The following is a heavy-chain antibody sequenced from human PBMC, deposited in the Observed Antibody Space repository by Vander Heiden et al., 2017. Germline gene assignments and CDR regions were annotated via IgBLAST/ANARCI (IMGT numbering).Heavy chain of an antibody. CDR3: ARGGKNNWNAYYYYGMDV. CDR1: GFTFSSYP. CDR2: ISYDGSNK. Sequence: QVQLVESGGGVVQPGRSLRLSCATSGFTFSSYPMHWVRQAPGKGLEWVAVISYDGSNKYYADSVKGRFTISRDNSKNTLYLQMNSLRAEDTAVYYCARGGKNNWNAYYYYGMDVWGQGTTVTLSS. D-gene: IGHD1-1*01. V-gene: IGHV3-30-3*01. J-gene: IGHJ6*02.